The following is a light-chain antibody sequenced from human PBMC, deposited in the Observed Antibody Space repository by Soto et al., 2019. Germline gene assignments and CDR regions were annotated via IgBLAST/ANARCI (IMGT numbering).Light chain of an antibody. CDR3: QQYNSYPWT. V-gene: IGKV1-5*03. CDR2: KAS. CDR1: QSISTW. Sequence: DIQMTQSPSTLSASVGDRVTSTCRASQSISTWLAWYQQKPGKAPILLIYKASNLESGVPSRFSGSGSGTEFTLTISSLQPDDFAAYYCQQYNSYPWTFGQGTKVEIK. J-gene: IGKJ1*01.